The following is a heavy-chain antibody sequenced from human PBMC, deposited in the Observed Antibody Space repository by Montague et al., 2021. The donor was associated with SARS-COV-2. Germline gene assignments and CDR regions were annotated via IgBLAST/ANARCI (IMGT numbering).Heavy chain of an antibody. CDR2: IYQSGTT. V-gene: IGHV4-30-2*01. D-gene: IGHD3-10*01. J-gene: IGHJ5*02. Sequence: TLSLTCAVSGASISSGGYTWSWIRRPLGKCLEWIGYIYQSGTTRYNPSLKSRVTMSVDKSNNQFSLQLTSVIAADTAIYFCARSMIRGGLNWFDPWGQGTLVTVSS. CDR1: GASISSGGYT. CDR3: ARSMIRGGLNWFDP.